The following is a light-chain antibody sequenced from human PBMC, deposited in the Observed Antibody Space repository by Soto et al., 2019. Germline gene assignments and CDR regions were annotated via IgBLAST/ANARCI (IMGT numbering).Light chain of an antibody. CDR3: QFYDNSLSAFV. Sequence: QSVLTQPPSVSGAPWQRFTISCTGSSSKIGAGYDVHWYQQLPGTAPKLLIYGNSDRPSGVPDRFSGSKSDTSASLAITGLQAVDEADYYCQFYDNSLSAFVFGTGTNVTVL. CDR1: SSKIGAGYD. J-gene: IGLJ1*01. V-gene: IGLV1-40*01. CDR2: GNS.